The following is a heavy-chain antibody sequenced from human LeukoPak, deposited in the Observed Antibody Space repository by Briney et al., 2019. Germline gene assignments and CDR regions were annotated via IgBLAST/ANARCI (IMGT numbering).Heavy chain of an antibody. D-gene: IGHD2-8*01. J-gene: IGHJ6*02. V-gene: IGHV1-8*01. CDR1: GYTFTSYD. Sequence: ASVKVSCKASGYTFTSYDINWVRQATGQGLEWMGWMNPNSGNTGYAQKFQGRVTMTRNTSISTAYMELSSLRSEDTAVYYCARGRSWVYYYYYYGMDVWGQGTTVTVSS. CDR3: ARGRSWVYYYYYYGMDV. CDR2: MNPNSGNT.